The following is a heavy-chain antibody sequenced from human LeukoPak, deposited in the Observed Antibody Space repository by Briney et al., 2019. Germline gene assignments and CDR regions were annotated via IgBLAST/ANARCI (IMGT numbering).Heavy chain of an antibody. D-gene: IGHD6-19*01. Sequence: GRSLRLSCAASGFTFSSYGMHWVRQAPGKGLEWVAVIWYDGTNKYYADSVKGRFTISRDSSKNTLYLQMNSLRAEDTAVYYCARGVGIAVAGDAFDIWGQGTMVTVSS. CDR2: IWYDGTNK. CDR3: ARGVGIAVAGDAFDI. CDR1: GFTFSSYG. V-gene: IGHV3-33*01. J-gene: IGHJ3*02.